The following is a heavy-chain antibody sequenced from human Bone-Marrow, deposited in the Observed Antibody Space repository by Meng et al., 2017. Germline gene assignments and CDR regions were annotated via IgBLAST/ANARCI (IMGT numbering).Heavy chain of an antibody. J-gene: IGHJ3*02. CDR1: VFTFSNYD. Sequence: GESLKISCAASVFTFSNYDMHWVRQATGKGLAWVSGISPSGRTTYYPYSVKGRFAISRDSSKNTLFLQMNSLRAEDTAIYYCAKGHYFDASAYYHDAFDIWGQGTMVTVSS. CDR3: AKGHYFDASAYYHDAFDI. CDR2: ISPSGRTT. D-gene: IGHD3-22*01. V-gene: IGHV3-23*01.